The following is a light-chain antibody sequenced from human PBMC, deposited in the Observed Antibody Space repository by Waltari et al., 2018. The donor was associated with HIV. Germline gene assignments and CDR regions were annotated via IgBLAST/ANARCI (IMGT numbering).Light chain of an antibody. Sequence: QSALTQPASVSGSRGQSITMSCTGTSRDIGAYNHVSWFQQRPGKAPKLIIYDVSARPAGVSKRFSGSRSGSPASLTISGLQSDDECDDYCSAYTASNTLWVFGGGTKLTVL. V-gene: IGLV2-14*03. J-gene: IGLJ3*02. CDR2: DVS. CDR1: SRDIGAYNH. CDR3: SAYTASNTLWV.